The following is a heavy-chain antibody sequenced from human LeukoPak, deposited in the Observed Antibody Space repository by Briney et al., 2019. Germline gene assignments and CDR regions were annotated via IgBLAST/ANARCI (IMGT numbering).Heavy chain of an antibody. CDR3: ARMRPELDY. J-gene: IGHJ4*02. CDR2: ISSSGGTI. Sequence: PGGSLRLSCAASGFTFSSYEMNWVRQAPGKGLEWVSYISSSGGTIYYADSVKGRFTISRDNAKNSLYLQMNSLGAEDTAVYYCARMRPELDYWGQGTLVTVSP. D-gene: IGHD6-6*01. V-gene: IGHV3-48*03. CDR1: GFTFSSYE.